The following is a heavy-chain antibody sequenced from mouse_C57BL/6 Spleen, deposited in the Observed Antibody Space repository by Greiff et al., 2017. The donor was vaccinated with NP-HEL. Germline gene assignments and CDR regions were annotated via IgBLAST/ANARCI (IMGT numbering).Heavy chain of an antibody. D-gene: IGHD1-1*01. CDR2: ISDGGSYT. J-gene: IGHJ2*01. V-gene: IGHV5-4*01. CDR3: ARDSELLLDY. Sequence: EVQLVESGGGLVKPGGSLKLSCAASGFTFSSYAMSWVRQTPEKRLEWVATISDGGSYTYYPDNVKGRFTISRDNAKNNLYLQMSHLKSEDTAMYYCARDSELLLDYWGQGTTLTVSS. CDR1: GFTFSSYA.